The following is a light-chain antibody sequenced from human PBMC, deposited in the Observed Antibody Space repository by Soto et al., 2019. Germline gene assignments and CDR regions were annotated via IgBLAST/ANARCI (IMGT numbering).Light chain of an antibody. CDR3: QHYNSYPFT. J-gene: IGKJ3*01. V-gene: IGKV1-5*03. Sequence: DIQMTQSPSTLSASVGDRVTITCRASQSISSWLAWYQQKPGKAPKLLIYKASSLESGVPSRFSGSGSGTEFTRTSSSLQPDDFAPYYCQHYNSYPFTFGPGTKVDIK. CDR2: KAS. CDR1: QSISSW.